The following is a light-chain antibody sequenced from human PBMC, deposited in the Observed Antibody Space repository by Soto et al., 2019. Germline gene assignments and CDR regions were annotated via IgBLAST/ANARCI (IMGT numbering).Light chain of an antibody. Sequence: EIVLTQSPGTLSLSPGERATLSCRASQSVSSSYLAWYQQKPGQAPRLLIYGASSRATGIQDRFSGSGSGTDFTLTISRLEPEDFAVYYCQQYGSSIFTFGPGTKVDI. J-gene: IGKJ3*01. CDR2: GAS. V-gene: IGKV3-20*01. CDR1: QSVSSSY. CDR3: QQYGSSIFT.